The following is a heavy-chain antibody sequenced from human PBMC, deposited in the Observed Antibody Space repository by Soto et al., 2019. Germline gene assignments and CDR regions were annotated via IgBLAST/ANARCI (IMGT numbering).Heavy chain of an antibody. Sequence: QVQLVQSGAEVKKPGSSVKVSCKASGGTFSSYAISWVRQAPGQGLEWMGGIIPIFGTADYVQKFQGRVTINANNSKSTSYIELSIWRSEDTAVYYCARGGSYCGGNCYSELDYWGQGTLVTVSS. CDR2: IIPIFGTA. CDR3: ARGGSYCGGNCYSELDY. V-gene: IGHV1-69*14. D-gene: IGHD2-21*02. J-gene: IGHJ4*02. CDR1: GGTFSSYA.